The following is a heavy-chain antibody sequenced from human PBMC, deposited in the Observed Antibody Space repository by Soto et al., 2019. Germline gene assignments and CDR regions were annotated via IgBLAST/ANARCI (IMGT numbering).Heavy chain of an antibody. J-gene: IGHJ3*01. CDR3: VRGGNTSGGFEV. CDR1: GVTLSDYG. CDR2: ICRDGDRK. Sequence: QVQLVESGAGAIQPGSSLRLSCAASGVTLSDYGMHWVRQAPDNGLEWVAGICRDGDRKYYADSVKGRFTISMDNPDNTFLLEMNSLTADDTTVYYCVRGGNTSGGFEVWGQGTMVTVSS. D-gene: IGHD3-16*01. V-gene: IGHV3-33*01.